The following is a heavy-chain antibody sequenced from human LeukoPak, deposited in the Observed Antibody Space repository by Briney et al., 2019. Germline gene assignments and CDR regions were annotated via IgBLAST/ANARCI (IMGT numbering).Heavy chain of an antibody. CDR1: GYTXTGYY. Sequence: GASVKVSCKASGYTXTGYYMHWVRQAPGQGLEWMGWINPNSGGANYAQKFQGRVTMTRDTSISTAYMELSRLRSDDTAVYYCARAAAGTAHFDYWGQGTLVTVSS. CDR3: ARAAAGTAHFDY. V-gene: IGHV1-2*02. CDR2: INPNSGGA. J-gene: IGHJ4*02. D-gene: IGHD6-13*01.